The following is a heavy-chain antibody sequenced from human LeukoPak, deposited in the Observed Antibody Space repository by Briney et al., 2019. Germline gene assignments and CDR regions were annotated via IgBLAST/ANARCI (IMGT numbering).Heavy chain of an antibody. D-gene: IGHD6-19*01. V-gene: IGHV1-69*02. J-gene: IGHJ3*02. CDR3: ARFSGYSSPFDAFDI. CDR1: GGTFSSYT. CDR2: IIPILGIA. Sequence: SVKVSCKASGGTFSSYTISWVRQAPGQGLEWVGRIIPILGIANYAQKFQGRVTITADKSTSTAYMELSSLRSEDTAVCYCARFSGYSSPFDAFDIWGQGTMVTVSS.